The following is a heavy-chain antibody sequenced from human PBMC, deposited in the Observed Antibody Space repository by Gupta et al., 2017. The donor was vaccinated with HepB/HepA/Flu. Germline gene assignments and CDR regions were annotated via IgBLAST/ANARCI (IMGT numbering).Heavy chain of an antibody. Sequence: QVQLVQSGAEVQKPGSSVKVSCKTSGGTVSTYGLSWVRQGPGLGLEWMGRILDILDIPTYAQKFQDTVTITADKSTSTAYMALSSLTSKDTAVYYCARDKERYGSDYWGQGTLVTVSS. J-gene: IGHJ4*02. CDR3: ARDKERYGSDY. D-gene: IGHD1-1*01. CDR1: GGTVSTYG. CDR2: ILDILDIP. V-gene: IGHV1-69*04.